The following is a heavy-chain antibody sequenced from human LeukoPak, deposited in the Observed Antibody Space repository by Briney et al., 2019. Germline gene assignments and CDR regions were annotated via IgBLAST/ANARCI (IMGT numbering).Heavy chain of an antibody. D-gene: IGHD3-10*01. J-gene: IGHJ6*04. V-gene: IGHV1-3*01. CDR1: GYTFTSYA. Sequence: ASVKVSCKASGYTFTSYAMHWVRQAPGQRLEWMGWINAGNGNTKYSQKFQGRATIARDTSASTAYMELSSLRSEDTAVYYCARVKADRGYYYGMDVWGKGTTVTVSS. CDR3: ARVKADRGYYYGMDV. CDR2: INAGNGNT.